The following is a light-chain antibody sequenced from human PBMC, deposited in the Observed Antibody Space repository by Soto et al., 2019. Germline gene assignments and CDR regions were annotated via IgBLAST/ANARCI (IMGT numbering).Light chain of an antibody. CDR1: QTVNRNY. V-gene: IGKV3-20*01. Sequence: EIVLTQSPGTLALSLGDGATLSCRASQTVNRNYLAWYHQKPGQPPRLLIYGVSNRATGVPDRFSGGGSGTEFTLTIVRLEPDDVGIYYCQQYIDSPRTFGQGTRVEVK. CDR3: QQYIDSPRT. J-gene: IGKJ1*01. CDR2: GVS.